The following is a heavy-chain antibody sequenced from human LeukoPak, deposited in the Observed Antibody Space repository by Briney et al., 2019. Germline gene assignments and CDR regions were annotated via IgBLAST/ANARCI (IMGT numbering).Heavy chain of an antibody. CDR3: ARANYYGSGSQRSY. CDR2: IDASGGNT. V-gene: IGHV3-23*01. Sequence: PGGSLRLSCAASGFPFNSYGMAWFRQAPGKGLEWVSTIDASGGNTHYADSVNGRFTISRDNSKNTLYLQLNSLRAEDTALYYCARANYYGSGSQRSYWGQGTMLTVSS. J-gene: IGHJ4*02. CDR1: GFPFNSYG. D-gene: IGHD3-10*01.